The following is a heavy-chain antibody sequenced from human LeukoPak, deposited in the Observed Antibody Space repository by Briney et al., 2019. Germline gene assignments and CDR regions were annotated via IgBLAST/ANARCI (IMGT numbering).Heavy chain of an antibody. CDR2: ISGSGGNT. Sequence: GGSLRLSCAASRFTFSTYAMHWVRQAPGKGLEWVSAISGSGGNTYYADSVKGRFTISRDSSKNTLYLLMNSLRVEDTAVYYCAKDVEMATISWFDPWGQGTLVTVSS. CDR3: AKDVEMATISWFDP. V-gene: IGHV3-23*01. D-gene: IGHD5-24*01. CDR1: RFTFSTYA. J-gene: IGHJ5*02.